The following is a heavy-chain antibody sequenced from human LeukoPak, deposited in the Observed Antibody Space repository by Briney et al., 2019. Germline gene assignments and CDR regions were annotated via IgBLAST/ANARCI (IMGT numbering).Heavy chain of an antibody. V-gene: IGHV4-59*01. D-gene: IGHD1-26*01. J-gene: IGHJ4*02. CDR2: IYYSGST. Sequence: PSETLSLTCTVSGGSISSYYWSWIRQPPGKGLEWIGYIYYSGSTNYNPSLKSRVTISVDTSKNQFSPKLSSVTAADTAVYYCARVLSGSYPGAFDYWGQGTLVTVSS. CDR3: ARVLSGSYPGAFDY. CDR1: GGSISSYY.